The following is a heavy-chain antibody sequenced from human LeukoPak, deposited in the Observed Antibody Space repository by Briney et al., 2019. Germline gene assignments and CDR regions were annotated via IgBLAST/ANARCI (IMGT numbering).Heavy chain of an antibody. CDR3: ASMLGSGSVSYLFDY. CDR1: GFSVISNY. Sequence: GGSLRLSCAASGFSVISNYMSWVRQAPGKGLEWVSIVYTGGTTQFADSVKGRFSVSRDRPKNTVYLHMISLTTEDTAVYYCASMLGSGSVSYLFDYWGQGTLVTVSS. CDR2: VYTGGTT. V-gene: IGHV3-53*05. D-gene: IGHD3-10*01. J-gene: IGHJ4*02.